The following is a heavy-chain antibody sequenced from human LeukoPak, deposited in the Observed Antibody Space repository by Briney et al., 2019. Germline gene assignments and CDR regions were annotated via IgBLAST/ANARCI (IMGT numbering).Heavy chain of an antibody. CDR1: GGTFSSYA. J-gene: IGHJ4*02. V-gene: IGHV1-69*04. CDR3: ARIIAAAGIDY. D-gene: IGHD6-13*01. CDR2: IIPILGIA. Sequence: SVKVSCKASGGTFSSYAISWVRQAPGQGLEWMGRIIPILGIANYAQKFQGRVTITADKSTSTAYMELSSLRSEDTAVYYCARIIAAAGIDYWGQGTLVTVSS.